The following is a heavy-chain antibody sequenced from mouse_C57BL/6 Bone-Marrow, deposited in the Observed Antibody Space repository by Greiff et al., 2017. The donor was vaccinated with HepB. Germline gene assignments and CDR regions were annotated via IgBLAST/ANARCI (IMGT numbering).Heavy chain of an antibody. Sequence: VQLQQSGAELVRPGTSVKLSCKASGYTFTSYWMHWVKQRPGQGLEWIGVIDPSASYTNYNQKFKGKATLTVDTSSSTAYMQLSSLTSEDSAVYYGARGEDYYGSSPNFDVWGTGTTVTVSS. V-gene: IGHV1-59*01. J-gene: IGHJ1*03. CDR3: ARGEDYYGSSPNFDV. D-gene: IGHD1-1*01. CDR1: GYTFTSYW. CDR2: IDPSASYT.